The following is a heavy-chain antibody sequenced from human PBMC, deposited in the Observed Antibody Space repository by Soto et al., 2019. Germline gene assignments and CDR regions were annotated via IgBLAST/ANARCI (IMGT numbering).Heavy chain of an antibody. CDR2: IWYDGSNK. V-gene: IGHV3-33*01. CDR1: GFTFSTYG. CDR3: ARGGGSGSSFVGYYYYTLDV. J-gene: IGHJ6*02. Sequence: QVQLVESGGGVVQPGRSLRLSCTASGFTFSTYGMHWVRQAPGKGLEWVTVIWYDGSNKYYADSVKGRFTISRDNSKNTLYLQMNSLRADDTAVYYCARGGGSGSSFVGYYYYTLDVWGQGTTVTVSS. D-gene: IGHD1-26*01.